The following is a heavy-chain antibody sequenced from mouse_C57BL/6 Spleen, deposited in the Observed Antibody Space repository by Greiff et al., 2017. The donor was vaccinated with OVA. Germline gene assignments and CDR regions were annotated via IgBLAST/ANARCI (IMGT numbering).Heavy chain of an antibody. J-gene: IGHJ4*01. D-gene: IGHD2-1*01. Sequence: VQLQESGPELVKPGASVKISCKASGYAFSSSWMNWVKQRPGKGLEWIGRIYPGDGDTNYNGKFKGKATLTADKSSSTAYMQLSSLTSEDSAVYFCARGNYGYYAMDYWGQGTSVTVSS. V-gene: IGHV1-82*01. CDR3: ARGNYGYYAMDY. CDR2: IYPGDGDT. CDR1: GYAFSSSW.